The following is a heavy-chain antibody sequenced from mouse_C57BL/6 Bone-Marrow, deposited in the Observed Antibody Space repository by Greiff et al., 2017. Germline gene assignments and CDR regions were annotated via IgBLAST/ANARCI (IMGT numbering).Heavy chain of an antibody. J-gene: IGHJ3*01. CDR1: GFTFSSYA. CDR2: ISDGGSYT. D-gene: IGHD4-1*02. Sequence: EVMLVESGGGLVKPGGSLKLSCAASGFTFSSYAMSWVRQTPEKRLEWVATISDGGSYTYYPDNVKGRFTISRDNAKNNLYLQMSQLKSEDTAMYYCARASTFSWFAYWGQGTLVTVSA. V-gene: IGHV5-4*03. CDR3: ARASTFSWFAY.